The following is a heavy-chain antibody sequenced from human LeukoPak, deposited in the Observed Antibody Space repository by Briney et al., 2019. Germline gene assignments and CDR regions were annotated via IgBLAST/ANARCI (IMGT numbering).Heavy chain of an antibody. J-gene: IGHJ5*01. CDR2: INANSGTT. Sequence: GGSLRLSCTASGFAFSVYAMSWLRQPPGKRLEWVSTINANSGTTSYAASVRGRFTISRDNSKNTLYLQLNTLRADDTTTYYCAKPISGGLAVTADWFHPWGQGTLVVVSS. V-gene: IGHV3-23*01. D-gene: IGHD6-19*01. CDR1: GFAFSVYA. CDR3: AKPISGGLAVTADWFHP.